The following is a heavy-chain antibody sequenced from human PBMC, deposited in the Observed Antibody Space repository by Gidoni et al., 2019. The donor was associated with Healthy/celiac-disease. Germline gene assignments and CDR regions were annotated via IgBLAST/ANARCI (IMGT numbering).Heavy chain of an antibody. J-gene: IGHJ5*02. CDR2: IYYSGST. Sequence: QLQLQESGPGLVKPSATLSLTCTVSGGSISSSSYYWGWIRQPPGKGLEWIGSIYYSGSTYYNPSLKSRVTISVDTSKNQFSLKLSSVTAADTAVYYCARHRGSSSGFDPWGQGTLVTVSS. CDR1: GGSISSSSYY. D-gene: IGHD6-6*01. CDR3: ARHRGSSSGFDP. V-gene: IGHV4-39*01.